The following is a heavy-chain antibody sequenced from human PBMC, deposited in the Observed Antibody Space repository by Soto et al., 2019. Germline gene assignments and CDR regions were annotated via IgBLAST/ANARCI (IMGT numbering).Heavy chain of an antibody. CDR2: TYYRSKWYD. CDR1: GDSVSSNSAA. D-gene: IGHD3-22*01. J-gene: IGHJ4*02. CDR3: ARGHFVHYYDSSGYYDFDY. Sequence: SRTLSLTCAISGDSVSSNSAAWNWIRQSPSRGLEWLGRTYYRSKWYDDYAVSVKSRITINPDTSKNQFSLQLNSVTPEDTAVYYCARGHFVHYYDSSGYYDFDYWGQGTLVTVSS. V-gene: IGHV6-1*01.